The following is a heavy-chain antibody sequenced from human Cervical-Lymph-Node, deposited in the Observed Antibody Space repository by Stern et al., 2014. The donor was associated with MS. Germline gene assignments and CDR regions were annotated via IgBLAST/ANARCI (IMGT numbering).Heavy chain of an antibody. J-gene: IGHJ6*02. CDR2: IYDRGST. D-gene: IGHD2-15*01. CDR1: GDSINSSIYY. Sequence: QVQLVESGPGLVKPSETLSLTCTVSGDSINSSIYYWGWIRQPPGKGLEWIGSIYDRGSTYENPSLKSRLTISVDTSKNQFSLRLSSVTLRGGSWYGVDVWGQGTTVTVSS. V-gene: IGHV4-39*01. CDR3: DV.